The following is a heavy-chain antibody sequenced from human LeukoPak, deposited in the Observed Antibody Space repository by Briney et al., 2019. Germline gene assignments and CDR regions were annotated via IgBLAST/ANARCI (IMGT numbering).Heavy chain of an antibody. J-gene: IGHJ5*02. CDR1: GFTFSSYW. CDR2: ISSSSSTI. CDR3: ARVLSSGWYKNWFDP. D-gene: IGHD6-19*01. Sequence: GGSLRLSCAASGFTFSSYWMNWVRQAPGKGLEWVSYISSSSSTIYYADSVKGRFTISRDNAKNSLYLQMNSLRAEDTAVYYCARVLSSGWYKNWFDPWGQGTLVTVSS. V-gene: IGHV3-48*01.